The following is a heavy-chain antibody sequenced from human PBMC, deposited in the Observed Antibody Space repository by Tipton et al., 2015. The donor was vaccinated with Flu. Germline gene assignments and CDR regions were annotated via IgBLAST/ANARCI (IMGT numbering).Heavy chain of an antibody. CDR3: ASATTVTTSGMDV. J-gene: IGHJ6*02. Sequence: TLSLTCTVSGGSINSYYWSWIRQPPGKGLEWIGYIYYSGSTTYNPSLKSRVTISVDTSKNQFSLKLNSVTAADTAVYYCASATTVTTSGMDVWGQGTTVTVSS. CDR1: GGSINSYY. V-gene: IGHV4-59*01. D-gene: IGHD4-11*01. CDR2: IYYSGST.